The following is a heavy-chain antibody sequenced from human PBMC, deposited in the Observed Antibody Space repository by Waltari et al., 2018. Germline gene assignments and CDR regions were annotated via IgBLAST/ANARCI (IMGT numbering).Heavy chain of an antibody. CDR1: GGPFVIPY. J-gene: IGHJ4*02. Sequence: HLQGPGQAWFNLPEPLPLPSTSSGGPFVIPYGAGFRQPPGKGLEWIGYIYYSGSTNYNPSLKSRVTISVDTSKNQFSLKLSSVTAADTAVYYCAREIRAFGYYFDYWGQGTLVTVSS. D-gene: IGHD3-10*01. CDR3: AREIRAFGYYFDY. V-gene: IGHV4-59*11. CDR2: IYYSGST.